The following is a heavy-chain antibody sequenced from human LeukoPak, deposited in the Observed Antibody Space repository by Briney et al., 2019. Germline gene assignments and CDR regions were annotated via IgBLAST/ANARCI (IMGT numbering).Heavy chain of an antibody. CDR1: GFTFSDTY. J-gene: IGHJ4*02. Sequence: PGGSLRLSCAASGFTFSDTYMSWIRQPPGKGLEWVSYISGSSSDIKYADSVKGRFTVSRDNAKNTLYVQMNSLRVEDSAVYYCVRGAPSAADRGQGTLVTVSS. CDR2: ISGSSSDI. V-gene: IGHV3-11*06. CDR3: VRGAPSAAD.